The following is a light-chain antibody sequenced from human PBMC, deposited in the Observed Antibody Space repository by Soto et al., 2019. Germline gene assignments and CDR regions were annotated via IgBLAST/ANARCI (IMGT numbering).Light chain of an antibody. CDR3: QQVNNYPLT. CDR1: QGLSSY. J-gene: IGKJ4*01. Sequence: IQLTQSPSSLSASVGDRVTITCRASQGLSSYLAWYQQKPGKAPKLLIYAASTLQTGVPSRFSGSESGTDFTLTISSLQPEDFATYYCQQVNNYPLTCGGGTKLDIK. CDR2: AAS. V-gene: IGKV1-9*01.